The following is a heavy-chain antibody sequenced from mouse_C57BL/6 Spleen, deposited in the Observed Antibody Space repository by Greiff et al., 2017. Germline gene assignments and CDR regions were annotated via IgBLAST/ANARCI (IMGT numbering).Heavy chain of an antibody. Sequence: VQLQQSGAELAKPGASVKLSCKASGYAFTSYWMHWVKQRPGQGLDWIGYINPGNGDTNYNEKFKGKATLTADKSSSTAYMQLSSLTYEDSAVYYCARGRDVDYWGQGTTLTVSS. D-gene: IGHD3-3*01. J-gene: IGHJ2*01. CDR1: GYAFTSYW. CDR2: INPGNGDT. V-gene: IGHV1-7*01. CDR3: ARGRDVDY.